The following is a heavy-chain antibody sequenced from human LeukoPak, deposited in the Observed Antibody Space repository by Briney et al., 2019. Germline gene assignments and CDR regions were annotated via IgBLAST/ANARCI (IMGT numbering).Heavy chain of an antibody. CDR1: GFTFSSYW. D-gene: IGHD3-10*01. V-gene: IGHV3-7*01. J-gene: IGHJ5*02. CDR3: ARAPRGLLWFGLFDP. Sequence: PGGSLRLSCAASGFTFSSYWMSWVRQAPGKGLEWVANIKQDGSEKYYVDSVKGRFTISRDNAKNSLYLQMNSLRAEDTAVYYCARAPRGLLWFGLFDPWGQGTLVTVSS. CDR2: IKQDGSEK.